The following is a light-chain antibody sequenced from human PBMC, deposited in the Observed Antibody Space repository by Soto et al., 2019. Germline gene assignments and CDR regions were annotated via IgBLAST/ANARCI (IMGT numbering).Light chain of an antibody. CDR2: ELT. CDR1: SSDVDDYNY. J-gene: IGLJ2*01. CDR3: SSYTSSSALVI. V-gene: IGLV2-14*01. Sequence: QSVLTQPASVSGSPGQSITISCSATSSDVDDYNYVSWYQQHPGKAPKLVIYELTNRPSGVSNRFSGSKSGNTASLTISGLQAEDEADYYCSSYTSSSALVIFGGGTKVTVL.